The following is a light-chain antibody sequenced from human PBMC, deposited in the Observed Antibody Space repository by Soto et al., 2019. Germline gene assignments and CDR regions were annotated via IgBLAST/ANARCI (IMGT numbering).Light chain of an antibody. V-gene: IGLV1-47*01. CDR2: RNN. J-gene: IGLJ1*01. CDR1: SSNIGINH. Sequence: QPVLTQPPSASGTPGQRVTISCSGGSSNIGINHVYWYQQLPGTAPQLLIYRNNQRPSGVPDRFSGSKSGTSASLAISGLRSEDEADYYCAAWDDSLSGYVFGTGTQLTVL. CDR3: AAWDDSLSGYV.